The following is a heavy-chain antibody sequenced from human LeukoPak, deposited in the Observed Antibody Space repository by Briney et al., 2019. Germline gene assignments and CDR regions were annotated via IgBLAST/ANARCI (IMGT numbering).Heavy chain of an antibody. CDR1: GYTFTSYY. J-gene: IGHJ6*02. CDR2: INPSGGST. CDR3: ARDFMVRGVIFYNGMDV. Sequence: ASVSVSCKASGYTFTSYYMHWVRQAPGQGLEWMGIINPSGGSTSYAQKFQGRVTMTRDTSTSTVYMELSSLRSEDTAVYYCARDFMVRGVIFYNGMDVWGQGTTVTVSS. D-gene: IGHD3-10*01. V-gene: IGHV1-46*01.